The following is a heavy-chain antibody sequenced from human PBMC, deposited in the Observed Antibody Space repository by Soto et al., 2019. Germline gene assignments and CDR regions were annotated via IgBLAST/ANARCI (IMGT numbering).Heavy chain of an antibody. D-gene: IGHD5-18*01. V-gene: IGHV1-18*01. CDR3: ARCLAPDPAMKY. Sequence: QVQLVQSGAEVKKPGASVKVSCKASGYTFTSYGISWVRQAPGQGLEWMGWISAYNGNTNYAQKLQGRVTMTPDTTTTTAYMELRSLRSDDTAVSYCARCLAPDPAMKYWGQETLLTVSS. CDR2: ISAYNGNT. CDR1: GYTFTSYG. J-gene: IGHJ4*01.